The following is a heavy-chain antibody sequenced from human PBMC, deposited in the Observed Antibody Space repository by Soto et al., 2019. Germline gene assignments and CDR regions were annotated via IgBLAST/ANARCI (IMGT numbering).Heavy chain of an antibody. Sequence: VQLLESGGNWVQPGGSLRLSCGVSGFISDDRVMTWVRQAPGNGLQWVSTIGFRDSATHYADSVKGRFTISRDNSKNTVHLQMNSLGVDDTALYLCAREGFSSGKAGGFDIWGQGTMVTVSS. V-gene: IGHV3-23*01. J-gene: IGHJ3*02. CDR2: IGFRDSAT. CDR3: AREGFSSGKAGGFDI. CDR1: GFISDDRV. D-gene: IGHD6-19*01.